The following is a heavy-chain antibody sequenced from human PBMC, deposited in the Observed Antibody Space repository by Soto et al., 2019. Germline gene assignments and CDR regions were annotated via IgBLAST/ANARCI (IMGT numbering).Heavy chain of an antibody. V-gene: IGHV1-69*01. Sequence: SVKVSCKASGGTFSSFAITWVRQAPGQGLEWMGGIIPIFGTANYAQKFQGRVTITADESTSTAYMELSSLRSEDTAVYYCASQNYYDSSGYTFDIWGQGTMVTVSS. CDR3: ASQNYYDSSGYTFDI. D-gene: IGHD3-22*01. J-gene: IGHJ3*02. CDR2: IIPIFGTA. CDR1: GGTFSSFA.